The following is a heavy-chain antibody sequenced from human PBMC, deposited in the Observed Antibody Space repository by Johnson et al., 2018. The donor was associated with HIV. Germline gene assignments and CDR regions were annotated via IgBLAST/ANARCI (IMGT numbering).Heavy chain of an antibody. CDR1: EFTVTNYA. Sequence: QVQLVESGGGAVQPGRSLRLYCAVSEFTVTNYAMHWVRLAPGKGLQWVAVISYDGSNKYYADSVKGRFTISSDNSKNTLYLQMNSLRAEDTAVYYCAKDLPDRHSYYDSSGPTLDDAFDIWGQGTMVTVSS. V-gene: IGHV3-30*04. CDR3: AKDLPDRHSYYDSSGPTLDDAFDI. J-gene: IGHJ3*02. CDR2: ISYDGSNK. D-gene: IGHD3-22*01.